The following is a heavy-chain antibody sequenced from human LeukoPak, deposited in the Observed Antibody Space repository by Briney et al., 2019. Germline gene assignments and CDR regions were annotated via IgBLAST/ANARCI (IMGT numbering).Heavy chain of an antibody. Sequence: GASVKVSCKASGYTFTSYYMHWVRQAPGQGLEWMGIINPSGGSTTYAQKFQGRVTMTRDTSTSTVHMELSSLRSEDTAVYYCARVSSGYEGSDYWGRGTLVTVSS. CDR2: INPSGGST. CDR1: GYTFTSYY. CDR3: ARVSSGYEGSDY. D-gene: IGHD5-12*01. V-gene: IGHV1-46*01. J-gene: IGHJ4*02.